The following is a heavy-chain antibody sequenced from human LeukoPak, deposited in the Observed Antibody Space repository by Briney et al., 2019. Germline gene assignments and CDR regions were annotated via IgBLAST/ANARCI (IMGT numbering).Heavy chain of an antibody. J-gene: IGHJ4*02. CDR3: ARGRGYYDSSGYY. CDR1: GGSFSGYY. D-gene: IGHD3-22*01. Sequence: SETLSLTCAVYGGSFSGYYWSWIRQPPGKGLEWIGEINHSGSTNYNPSLKSRVTISVDTSKNQFSLKLSSVTAADTAVYYCARGRGYYDSSGYYWGQGTLVTVSS. V-gene: IGHV4-34*01. CDR2: INHSGST.